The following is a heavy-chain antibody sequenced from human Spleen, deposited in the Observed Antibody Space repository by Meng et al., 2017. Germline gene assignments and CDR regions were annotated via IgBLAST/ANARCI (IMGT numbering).Heavy chain of an antibody. CDR2: INHGGSA. CDR3: ARRLPTVPFDY. J-gene: IGHJ4*02. Sequence: GSLRLSCAVYGGSLSGYYWSWIRQPPGKGLEWIGEINHGGSAKYNPSLKSRVTISVDTSKNQFSLKLSSVTAADTAVYYCARRLPTVPFDYWGQGTQVTVSS. D-gene: IGHD4-17*01. V-gene: IGHV4-34*01. CDR1: GGSLSGYY.